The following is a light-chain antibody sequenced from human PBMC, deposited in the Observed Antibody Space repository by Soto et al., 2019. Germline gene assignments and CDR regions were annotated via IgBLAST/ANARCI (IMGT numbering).Light chain of an antibody. J-gene: IGLJ7*01. V-gene: IGLV1-44*01. CDR1: SSNIEGNT. CDR2: IDH. Sequence: QSVLTQPPSLSGTPGQSVTISCSGSSSNIEGNTVHWYQHLPGTAPKLLIYIDHNRTSGIPYRFSGSKSGTSASLAISGLQAEDEADYYCATLDDDLSAAVFGGGTQLTVL. CDR3: ATLDDDLSAAV.